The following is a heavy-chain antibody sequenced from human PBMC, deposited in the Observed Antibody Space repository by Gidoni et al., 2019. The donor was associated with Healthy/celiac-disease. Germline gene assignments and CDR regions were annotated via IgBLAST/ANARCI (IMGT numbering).Heavy chain of an antibody. CDR1: GFTFSDYY. Sequence: QVQLVESGGGLVKPGGSVRLSCAASGFTFSDYYMSWIRQAPGKGLEWVSYISSSGSTIYYADSVKGRFTISRDNAKNSLYLQMNSLRAEDTAVYYCARVRYYYDASSYYYGMDVWGQGTTVTVSS. CDR2: ISSSGSTI. V-gene: IGHV3-11*01. CDR3: ARVRYYYDASSYYYGMDV. J-gene: IGHJ6*02. D-gene: IGHD3-22*01.